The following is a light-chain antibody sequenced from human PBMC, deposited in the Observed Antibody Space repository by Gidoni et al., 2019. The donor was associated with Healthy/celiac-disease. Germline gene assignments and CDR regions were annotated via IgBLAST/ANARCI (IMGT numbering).Light chain of an antibody. Sequence: EIVLTQSPATLSLSPGERATLSCRASKSVSSYLAWYQQKPCQAPRLLIYDASNRATGIPARFSGSGSGTDFTLTISSLEPEDFAVYYCQQRSNWPSLTFGGGTKVEIK. CDR3: QQRSNWPSLT. V-gene: IGKV3-11*01. J-gene: IGKJ4*01. CDR1: KSVSSY. CDR2: DAS.